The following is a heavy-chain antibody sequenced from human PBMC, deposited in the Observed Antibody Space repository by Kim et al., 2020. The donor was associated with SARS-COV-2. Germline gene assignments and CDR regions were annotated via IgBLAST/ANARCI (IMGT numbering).Heavy chain of an antibody. CDR2: IWCAVGIM. Sequence: GGSLRLSCAASGFTFSSYGMHWVRQAPGKGLEWVAVIWCAVGIMDFDEWVMGRFIIYRDNSKNTLYLQMNSLRAEDTAVYYCARDREYYGSGSYPSAFDIWGQGTMVTVSS. J-gene: IGHJ3*02. CDR1: GFTFSSYG. D-gene: IGHD3-10*01. CDR3: ARDREYYGSGSYPSAFDI. V-gene: IGHV3-33*01.